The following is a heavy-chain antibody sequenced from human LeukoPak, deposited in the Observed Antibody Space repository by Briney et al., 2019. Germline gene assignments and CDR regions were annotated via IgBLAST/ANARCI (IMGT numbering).Heavy chain of an antibody. CDR3: ARDPPMWERPIDY. CDR1: GFTFNNYW. J-gene: IGHJ4*02. V-gene: IGHV3-7*01. D-gene: IGHD1-1*01. Sequence: GGSLRLSCSASGFTFNNYWMNWVRQAPGKGLEWVANIREDGSEKHYVDSVKGRFTISRDNAKNSLYLQMNSLRAEDTAVYYCARDPPMWERPIDYWGQGTLVTVSS. CDR2: IREDGSEK.